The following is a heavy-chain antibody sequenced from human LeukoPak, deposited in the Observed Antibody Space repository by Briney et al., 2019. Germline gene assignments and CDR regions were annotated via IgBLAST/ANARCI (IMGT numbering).Heavy chain of an antibody. Sequence: SGPTLVKPTQTLTLTCTFSGFSLSTSGVGVGWIRQPPGKALEWLALIYWNDDKRYSPSLKSRLTITKDTSKNQVVLTMTNMDPVDTATYYCAHLVGYCSSTSCYTRGVWGDYWGQGTLVTVSS. CDR1: GFSLSTSGVG. J-gene: IGHJ4*02. V-gene: IGHV2-5*01. CDR2: IYWNDDK. CDR3: AHLVGYCSSTSCYTRGVWGDY. D-gene: IGHD2-2*02.